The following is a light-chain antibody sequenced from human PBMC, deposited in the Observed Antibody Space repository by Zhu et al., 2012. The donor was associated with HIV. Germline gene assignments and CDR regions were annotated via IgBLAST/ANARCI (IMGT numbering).Light chain of an antibody. CDR1: QSVRNSY. Sequence: EIVLTQSPGTLSLSPGERATLSCRASQSVRNSYLAWYQQKPGQAPRLLIFGASNRATGIPDRFSGSGSGTDFTLTISSLEPEDFALYYCQQRSNWPLTFGGGTKVEIK. V-gene: IGKV3-11*01. CDR2: GAS. CDR3: QQRSNWPLT. J-gene: IGKJ4*01.